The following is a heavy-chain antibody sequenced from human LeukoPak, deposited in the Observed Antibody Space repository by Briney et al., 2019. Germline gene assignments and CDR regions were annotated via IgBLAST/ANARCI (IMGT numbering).Heavy chain of an antibody. CDR3: ARDGTYYYDSSGFDP. Sequence: GGSLRLSCAASGFTFSSYSMNWVRQAPGKGLEWVSSISSSSSYIYYADSVKGRFTISRDNAKNSLYLQMNSLRAEDTAVYYCARDGTYYYDSSGFDPRGQGTLVTVSS. J-gene: IGHJ5*02. CDR1: GFTFSSYS. D-gene: IGHD3-22*01. CDR2: ISSSSSYI. V-gene: IGHV3-21*01.